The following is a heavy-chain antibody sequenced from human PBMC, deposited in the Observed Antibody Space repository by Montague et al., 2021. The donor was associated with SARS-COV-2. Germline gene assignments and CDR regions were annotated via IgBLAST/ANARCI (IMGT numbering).Heavy chain of an antibody. CDR3: ARHHPVDGVRP. V-gene: IGHV4-59*08. CDR1: GGSISSYY. D-gene: IGHD5-24*01. CDR2: IYYSGST. Sequence: SETLSLTCTVSGGSISSYYWSWIRQPPGKGLEWIGYIYYSGSTNYNPSLKSRVTISVDTSKNQFSLKLSSVTAADTAVYYCARHHPVDGVRPWGQGTLVTVS. J-gene: IGHJ5*02.